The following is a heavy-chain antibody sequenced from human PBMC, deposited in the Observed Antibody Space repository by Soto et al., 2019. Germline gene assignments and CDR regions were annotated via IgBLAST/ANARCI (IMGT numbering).Heavy chain of an antibody. CDR3: ARGLITYYDILTGYKSHAFDI. CDR2: INHSGST. CDR1: GGSLSGYY. V-gene: IGHV4-34*01. J-gene: IGHJ3*02. D-gene: IGHD3-9*01. Sequence: SETLSLTCAVYGGSLSGYYWSWIRQPPGKGLEWIGEINHSGSTNYNPSLKSRVTISVDTSKNQFSLKLSSVTAADTAVYYCARGLITYYDILTGYKSHAFDIWGQGTMVTVSS.